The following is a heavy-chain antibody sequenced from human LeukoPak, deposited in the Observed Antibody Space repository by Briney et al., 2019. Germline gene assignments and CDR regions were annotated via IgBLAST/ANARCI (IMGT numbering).Heavy chain of an antibody. Sequence: SETLSPTCTVSGGSISSYYWSWIRQPAGKGLEWIGRIYTSGSTNYNPSLKSRVTMSVDTSKNQFSLKLSSVTAADTAVYYCAAQARERLWFGEYYWFDPWGQGTLVTVSS. CDR3: AAQARERLWFGEYYWFDP. D-gene: IGHD3-10*01. CDR2: IYTSGST. CDR1: GGSISSYY. V-gene: IGHV4-4*07. J-gene: IGHJ5*02.